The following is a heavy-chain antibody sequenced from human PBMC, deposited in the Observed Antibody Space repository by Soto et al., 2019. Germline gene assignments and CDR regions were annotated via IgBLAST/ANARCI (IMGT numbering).Heavy chain of an antibody. CDR3: ARIVGATKPFDY. J-gene: IGHJ4*02. CDR2: IYHSGST. D-gene: IGHD1-26*01. CDR1: GGSISSSNW. V-gene: IGHV4-4*02. Sequence: QVQLQESGPGLVKPSGTLSLTCSVSGGSISSSNWWSWVRQPPGKGLEWIGEIYHSGSTNYNPSLKSRVTRAVDKSKNQFSLKLSSVTAADTAVYYCARIVGATKPFDYWGQGTLVTVSS.